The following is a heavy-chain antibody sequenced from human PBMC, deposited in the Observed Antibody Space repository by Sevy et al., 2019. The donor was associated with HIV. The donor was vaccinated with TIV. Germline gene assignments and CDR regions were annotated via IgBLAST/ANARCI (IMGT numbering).Heavy chain of an antibody. J-gene: IGHJ4*01. D-gene: IGHD1-26*01. Sequence: ASVKVSCKASGFTFTDYYLHWVRQAPGQGLEWMGWINTNNGDSRSAQKFQGRVTLTLDMSISTAYMELSGLKSDDTAIYFCTRDDIYTHPWEFDWWGHGALVTVSS. V-gene: IGHV1-2*02. CDR3: TRDDIYTHPWEFDW. CDR2: INTNNGDS. CDR1: GFTFTDYY.